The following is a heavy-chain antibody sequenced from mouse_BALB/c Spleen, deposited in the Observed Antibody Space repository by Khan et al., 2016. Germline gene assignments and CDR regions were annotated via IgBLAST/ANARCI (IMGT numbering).Heavy chain of an antibody. CDR2: ISSGGGST. J-gene: IGHJ4*01. D-gene: IGHD2-3*01. CDR1: GFAFSSYD. Sequence: EVELVESGGGLVKPGGSLKLSCAASGFAFSSYDMSWVRQTPEKRLEWVAYISSGGGSTYYPDTVKGRFTISRDNAKNTLYLQMSSLKSEDTAMYYCARHDGYYAMDYWGQGTSVTVSS. V-gene: IGHV5-12-1*01. CDR3: ARHDGYYAMDY.